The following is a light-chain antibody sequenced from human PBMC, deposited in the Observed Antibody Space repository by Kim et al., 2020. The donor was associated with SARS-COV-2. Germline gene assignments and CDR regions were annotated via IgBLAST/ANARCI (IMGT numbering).Light chain of an antibody. CDR1: QSVNNN. CDR2: GAS. Sequence: EIVMTQSPATLSASPGERATLSCRASQSVNNNLAWYQQKPGQAPRLLIYGASTRATAIPARFSGSGSGTEFTLTISSLQTEEFAVYFCQQYSSWPPYSFGEGTKLQI. J-gene: IGKJ2*03. V-gene: IGKV3-15*01. CDR3: QQYSSWPPYS.